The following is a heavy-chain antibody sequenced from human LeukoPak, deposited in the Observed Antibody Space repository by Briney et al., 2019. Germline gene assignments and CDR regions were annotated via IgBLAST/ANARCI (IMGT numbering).Heavy chain of an antibody. CDR2: INPNSGDT. D-gene: IGHD3-10*01. J-gene: IGHJ4*02. CDR3: ARDIGSGSYY. Sequence: GASVKVSCKASGYTFTGYYIHWVRQAPGQGLEWMGWINPNSGDTNYAQKFQGRVTMTRDASINKAYMELSRLRSDDTAVYYCARDIGSGSYYWGQGTLVTVSS. V-gene: IGHV1-2*02. CDR1: GYTFTGYY.